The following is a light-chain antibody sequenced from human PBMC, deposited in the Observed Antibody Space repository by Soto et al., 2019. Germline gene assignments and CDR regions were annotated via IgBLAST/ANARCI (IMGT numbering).Light chain of an antibody. CDR3: CSLTTSHTYV. J-gene: IGLJ1*01. CDR2: EVN. CDR1: TSDVGSYNY. V-gene: IGLV2-14*01. Sequence: QSALTQPASVSGSPGQSITISCTGGTSDVGSYNYVSWYQQHPGKAPKLMMYEVNNRPSGVSNRFSGSKSGTTASLTISGLQADDEADYYCCSLTTSHTYVFGSGTKLTVL.